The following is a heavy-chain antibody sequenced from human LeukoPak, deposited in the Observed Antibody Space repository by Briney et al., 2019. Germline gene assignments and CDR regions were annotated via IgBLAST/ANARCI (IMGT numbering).Heavy chain of an antibody. V-gene: IGHV1-69*04. CDR2: IIPILGIA. CDR1: GGTFSSYA. J-gene: IGHJ4*02. D-gene: IGHD2-15*01. Sequence: GASVKVSCKASGGTFSSYAISWVRQAPGQGLEWMGRIIPILGIANYAQKFQGRVTITVDKSTSTAYMELSSLRSEDTAVYYCARESGGIAVDYWGQGTLVTVSS. CDR3: ARESGGIAVDY.